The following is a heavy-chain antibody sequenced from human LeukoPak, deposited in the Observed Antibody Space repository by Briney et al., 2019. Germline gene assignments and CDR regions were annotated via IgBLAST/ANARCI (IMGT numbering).Heavy chain of an antibody. CDR3: AKDRRYYDSTGYYWYFDY. V-gene: IGHV3-30*18. CDR2: ISEDESDK. Sequence: GGSLRLSCAASGFTFSSYWMSWVRQAPGKGLEWVAVISEDESDKQYADSVKGRFTISRDNSKNTVYLQMNSLRAEDTAVYYCAKDRRYYDSTGYYWYFDYWGQGTLVTVSS. J-gene: IGHJ4*02. CDR1: GFTFSSYW. D-gene: IGHD3-22*01.